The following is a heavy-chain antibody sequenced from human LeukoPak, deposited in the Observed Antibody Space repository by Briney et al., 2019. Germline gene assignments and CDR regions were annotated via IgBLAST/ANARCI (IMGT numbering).Heavy chain of an antibody. CDR3: ARTVDYYGSGSSSYHYDGMDV. CDR1: GFTFGSYG. J-gene: IGHJ6*02. Sequence: GGSLRLSCAASGFTFGSYGIHWVRQAPGKGLEWVAVIWYDGSNKDYADSVKGRFTISRDNSKNTLYLQMSSLRAEDTAVYYCARTVDYYGSGSSSYHYDGMDVWGQGTTVTVSS. D-gene: IGHD3-10*01. CDR2: IWYDGSNK. V-gene: IGHV3-33*01.